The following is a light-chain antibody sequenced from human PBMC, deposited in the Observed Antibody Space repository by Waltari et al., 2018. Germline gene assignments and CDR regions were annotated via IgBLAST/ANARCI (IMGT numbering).Light chain of an antibody. CDR2: KVS. CDR1: ESLVKSDGNTY. V-gene: IGKV2-24*01. Sequence: DVVKTQTPLSSPVTLGQPASISCRSSESLVKSDGNTYLSWLHQRPGQPPRLLIYKVSIRFSGVPDRFSGSGAGTDFTLKISRVEAEDVGIYYCMQATHVPHSFGQGTKVEI. CDR3: MQATHVPHS. J-gene: IGKJ1*01.